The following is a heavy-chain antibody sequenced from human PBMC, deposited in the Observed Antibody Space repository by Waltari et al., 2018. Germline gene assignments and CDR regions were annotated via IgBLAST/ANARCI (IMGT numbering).Heavy chain of an antibody. CDR3: AKAIKGYNSAWFDY. J-gene: IGHJ5*01. D-gene: IGHD3-22*01. CDR2: ISGSGSTP. Sequence: EVQLLESGGGLVQPGGSLRLSCAASGVRFRGSAMSWVRQAPGKGLEWVSTISGSGSTPFYADSVKGRFTISRDNSRNTVFLQMNSLRAEETAVYYCAKAIKGYNSAWFDYWGQGTLVTVSS. CDR1: GVRFRGSA. V-gene: IGHV3-23*01.